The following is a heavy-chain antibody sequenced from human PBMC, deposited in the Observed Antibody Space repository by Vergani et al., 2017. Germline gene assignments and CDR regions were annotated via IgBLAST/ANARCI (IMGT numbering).Heavy chain of an antibody. Sequence: EVQLEESGGGLVLPGRSLRLSCVASGFTSAGYAMHWVRQAPGKGLEWVSGISWNSNSIGYADSLKGRFTISRDNANKSLYLQMNSLRAEDTALYYCAKDLGTSSGGGWFDPWGQGTLVTVSS. D-gene: IGHD6-6*01. CDR3: AKDLGTSSGGGWFDP. CDR1: GFTSAGYA. J-gene: IGHJ5*02. CDR2: ISWNSNSI. V-gene: IGHV3-9*02.